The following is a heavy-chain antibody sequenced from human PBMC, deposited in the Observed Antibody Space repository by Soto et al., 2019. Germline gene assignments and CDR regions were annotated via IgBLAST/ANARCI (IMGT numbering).Heavy chain of an antibody. CDR2: TYYRSKWYY. CDR1: GDSFSSNSAG. CDR3: ARGEQYSGRIFDY. V-gene: IGHV6-1*01. Sequence: SQTLALTGAITGDSFSSNSAGWSWVRQSPSRGLGWLGRTYYRSKWYYEYAVSVRGRITINPDTSKNQHSLQLNSVTPEDTAVYFCARGEQYSGRIFDYWGQGTLVTVSS. D-gene: IGHD5-12*01. J-gene: IGHJ4*01.